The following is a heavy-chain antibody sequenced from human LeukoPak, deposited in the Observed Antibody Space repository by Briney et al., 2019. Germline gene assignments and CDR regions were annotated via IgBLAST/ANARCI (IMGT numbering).Heavy chain of an antibody. V-gene: IGHV3-53*01. CDR3: ARAGEYSYGRQPFDY. CDR2: IYSGGST. D-gene: IGHD5-18*01. J-gene: IGHJ4*02. CDR1: GGSISSSNW. Sequence: SGPGLVKPSGTLSLTCAVSGGSISSSNWWSWVRQPPGKGLEWVSVIYSGGSTYYADSVKGRFTISRDNSKNTLYLQTNSLRAEDTAVYYCARAGEYSYGRQPFDYWGQGTLVTVSS.